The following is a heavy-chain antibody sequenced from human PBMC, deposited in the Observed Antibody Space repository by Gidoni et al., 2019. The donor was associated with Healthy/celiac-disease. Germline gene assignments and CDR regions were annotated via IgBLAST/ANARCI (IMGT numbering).Heavy chain of an antibody. CDR2: IFSNDEK. CDR1: GFSLRNARMG. D-gene: IGHD3-3*01. J-gene: IGHJ4*02. Sequence: QVTLKASGPVLVKPTETLTLTCTVSGFSLRNARMGVSWIRQPPGKALEWLAHIFSNDEKSYSTSLKSRLTISKDTSKSQVVLTMTNMDPVDTATYYCARLPSAWSGYFRGFDYWGQGTLVTVSS. V-gene: IGHV2-26*01. CDR3: ARLPSAWSGYFRGFDY.